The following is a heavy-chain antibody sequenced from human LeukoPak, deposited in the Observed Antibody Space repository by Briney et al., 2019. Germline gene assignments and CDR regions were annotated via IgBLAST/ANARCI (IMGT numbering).Heavy chain of an antibody. Sequence: SETLSLTCTVSGGSISSYYWSWIRQPPGKGLEWIGEINHSGSTNYNPSLKSRVTISVDTSKNQFSLKLSSVTAADTAVYYCARGSEYSSSCWFDPWGQGTLVTVSS. D-gene: IGHD6-6*01. CDR1: GGSISSYY. V-gene: IGHV4-34*01. CDR3: ARGSEYSSSCWFDP. J-gene: IGHJ5*02. CDR2: INHSGST.